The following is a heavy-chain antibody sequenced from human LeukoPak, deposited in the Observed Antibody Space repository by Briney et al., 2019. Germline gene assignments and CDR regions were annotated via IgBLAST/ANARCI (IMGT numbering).Heavy chain of an antibody. CDR1: GFTSSSYS. V-gene: IGHV3-48*01. D-gene: IGHD6-13*01. CDR3: ARSGYSSSWFFDY. J-gene: IGHJ4*02. CDR2: ISSSSSTI. Sequence: PGGSLRLSCAASGFTSSSYSMNWVRQAPGKGLEWVSYISSSSSTIYYADSVKGRFTISRDNAKNSLYLQMNSLRAEDTAVYYCARSGYSSSWFFDYWGQGTLVTVSS.